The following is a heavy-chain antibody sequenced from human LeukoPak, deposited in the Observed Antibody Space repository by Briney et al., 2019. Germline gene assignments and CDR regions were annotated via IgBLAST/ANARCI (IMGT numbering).Heavy chain of an antibody. CDR1: GGTFSSYA. D-gene: IGHD3-22*01. V-gene: IGHV1-69*01. Sequence: ASVKVSCKASGGTFSSYAISWVRQAPGQGLEWMGGITPIFGTANYAQKFQGRVTITADESTSTAYMELSSLRSEDTAVYYCARSSRYYDSSGLQAYYFDYWGQGTLVTVSS. CDR3: ARSSRYYDSSGLQAYYFDY. J-gene: IGHJ4*02. CDR2: ITPIFGTA.